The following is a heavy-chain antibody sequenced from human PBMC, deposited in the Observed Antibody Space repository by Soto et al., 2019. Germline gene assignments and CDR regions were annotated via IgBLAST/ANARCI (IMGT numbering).Heavy chain of an antibody. Sequence: GESLKISCKGSEYSFTSYWIGWVRQMPGKGLEWMGIIYPGDSDTRYSPSFQGQVTISADKSISTAYLQWSSLKASDTAMYYCARLGGSYRYYYYYGMDVWGQGTTVTVSS. J-gene: IGHJ6*02. CDR2: IYPGDSDT. D-gene: IGHD3-16*01. V-gene: IGHV5-51*01. CDR1: EYSFTSYW. CDR3: ARLGGSYRYYYYYGMDV.